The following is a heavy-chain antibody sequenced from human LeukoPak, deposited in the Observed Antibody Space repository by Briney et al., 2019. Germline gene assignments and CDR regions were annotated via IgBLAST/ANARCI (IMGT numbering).Heavy chain of an antibody. CDR1: GGSISSSNW. Sequence: TSSETLSLTCAVSGGSISSSNWWSWVRQPPGKGLEWIGEIYHSGSTNYNPSLKSRVTISVDKSKNQFSLKLSSVTAADTAVYYCARDERPDITMVRGVIKSWGQGTLVTVSS. CDR2: IYHSGST. CDR3: ARDERPDITMVRGVIKS. D-gene: IGHD3-10*01. V-gene: IGHV4-4*02. J-gene: IGHJ4*02.